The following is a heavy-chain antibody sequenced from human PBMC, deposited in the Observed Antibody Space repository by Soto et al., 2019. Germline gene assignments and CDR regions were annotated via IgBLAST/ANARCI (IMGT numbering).Heavy chain of an antibody. Sequence: QVQLVQSGAEVKKPGSSVKVSCRASGGTFNNYVINWVRQAPGQGLEWMAGIIPIFGTPNYAQKFQGRVTITADKSTSTAYMELNSLRSEDTAVCYCAGRCDGTNCLAHFDYWGQGTLVTVSS. CDR3: AGRCDGTNCLAHFDY. J-gene: IGHJ4*02. CDR2: IIPIFGTP. V-gene: IGHV1-69*06. D-gene: IGHD2-2*01. CDR1: GGTFNNYV.